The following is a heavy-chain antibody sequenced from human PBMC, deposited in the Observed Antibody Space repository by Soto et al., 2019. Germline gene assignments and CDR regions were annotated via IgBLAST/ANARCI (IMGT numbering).Heavy chain of an antibody. CDR2: IGTAGDT. CDR1: GFTFSSYD. Sequence: GGSLRLSCAASGFTFSSYDMHWVRQATGKGLEWVSAIGTAGDTYYPGSVKGRFTISRENAKNSLYLQMNSLRAGDTAVYYCARAIYCSSTSCYAGHYYYMDVWGKGTTVTVSS. V-gene: IGHV3-13*01. CDR3: ARAIYCSSTSCYAGHYYYMDV. D-gene: IGHD2-2*01. J-gene: IGHJ6*03.